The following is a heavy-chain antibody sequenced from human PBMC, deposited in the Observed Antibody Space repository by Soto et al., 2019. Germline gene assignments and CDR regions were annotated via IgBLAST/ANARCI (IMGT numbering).Heavy chain of an antibody. CDR3: ARDSPDRIAARPDYYYGMDV. V-gene: IGHV1-69*13. CDR1: GGTFSSYA. J-gene: IGHJ6*02. Sequence: SVKVSCKASGGTFSSYAISWVRQAPGQGLEWMGGIIPIFGTANYAQKFQGRVTITADESTSTAYMELSSLRSEDTAVYYCARDSPDRIAARPDYYYGMDVWGQGTAVTVSS. D-gene: IGHD6-6*01. CDR2: IIPIFGTA.